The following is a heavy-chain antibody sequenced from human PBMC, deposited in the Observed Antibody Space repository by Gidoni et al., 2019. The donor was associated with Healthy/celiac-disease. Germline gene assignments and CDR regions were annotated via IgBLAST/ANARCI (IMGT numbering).Heavy chain of an antibody. CDR2: ISWNSGSI. J-gene: IGHJ4*02. D-gene: IGHD2-2*02. V-gene: IGHV3-9*01. Sequence: EVQLVESGGGLVQPGSSLRLSCAASGFTFDDYAMHWVRQAPGKGLEWVSGISWNSGSIGYADSVKGRFTISRDNAKNSLYLQMNSLRAEDTALYYCAYQLLYGGAGWGQGTLVTVSS. CDR1: GFTFDDYA. CDR3: AYQLLYGGAG.